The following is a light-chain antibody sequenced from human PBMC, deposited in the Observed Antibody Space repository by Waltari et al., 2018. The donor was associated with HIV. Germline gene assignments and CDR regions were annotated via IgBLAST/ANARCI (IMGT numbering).Light chain of an antibody. V-gene: IGLV2-14*03. CDR1: SSDVGGYNY. CDR2: DVN. CDR3: SSYTSSSIVI. J-gene: IGLJ2*01. Sequence: HSALTQPASVSGSPGQSITIPCTGTSSDVGGYNYVSWYRLHPGEVPKLMIFDVNNRPSGVSNRFSGSKSCNTASLTISGLQVEDEADYYCSSYTSSSIVIFGGGTKVTVL.